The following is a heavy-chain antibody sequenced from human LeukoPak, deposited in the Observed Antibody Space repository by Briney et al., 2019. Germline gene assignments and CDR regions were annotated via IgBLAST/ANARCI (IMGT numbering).Heavy chain of an antibody. CDR2: INSDGSST. CDR3: VRQNLSTLGVRYFDL. Sequence: PGGSLRLSCAASGFTFSTYWMHWVRQAPGKGLVWVSRINSDGSSTTYADSVKGRFTISRDNAKNTLYLLMNSLRAEDTAVYYCVRQNLSTLGVRYFDLWGRGTLVTVSS. CDR1: GFTFSTYW. V-gene: IGHV3-74*01. J-gene: IGHJ2*01. D-gene: IGHD3-16*01.